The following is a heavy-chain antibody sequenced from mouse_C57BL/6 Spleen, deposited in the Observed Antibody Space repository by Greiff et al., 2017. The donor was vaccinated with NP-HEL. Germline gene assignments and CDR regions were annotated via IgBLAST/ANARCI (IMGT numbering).Heavy chain of an antibody. J-gene: IGHJ2*01. CDR1: GYTFTSYW. CDR2: IYPGSGST. D-gene: IGHD1-1*01. Sequence: QVQLQQPGAELVKPGASVKMSCKASGYTFTSYWITWVKQRPGHGLEWIGDIYPGSGSTNYNEKFKSKATLTVDTSSSTAYMQLSSLTSEDSAVYYCASGSSYLYYFDYWGQGTTLTVSS. V-gene: IGHV1-55*01. CDR3: ASGSSYLYYFDY.